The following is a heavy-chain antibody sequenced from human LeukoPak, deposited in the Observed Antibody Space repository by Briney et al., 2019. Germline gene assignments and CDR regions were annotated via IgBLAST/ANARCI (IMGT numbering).Heavy chain of an antibody. J-gene: IGHJ4*02. CDR1: GFTFSTYA. CDR2: ISGSGSST. CDR3: AKDDHDYYEDY. Sequence: SGGSLRLSCAASGFTFSTYAMSWVRQAPGKGLEWVSSISGSGSSTYYADSVKDRFTISRDSSKNTIYLQMNSLRAEDTAVYYCAKDDHDYYEDYWGQGTLVTVSS. V-gene: IGHV3-23*01. D-gene: IGHD3-22*01.